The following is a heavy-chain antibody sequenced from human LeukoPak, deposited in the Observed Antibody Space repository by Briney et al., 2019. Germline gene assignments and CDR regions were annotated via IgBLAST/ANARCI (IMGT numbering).Heavy chain of an antibody. V-gene: IGHV4-59*01. Sequence: PSETQSLTCTVSGGSISSYYWSWIRHPPGKGLEWIGYIYYSGSTNYNPSLKSRITISVDTSKNQFSLKLSSVTAADTAVYYCARDKGLYYFDYWGQGTLVTVSS. J-gene: IGHJ4*02. CDR2: IYYSGST. CDR3: ARDKGLYYFDY. CDR1: GGSISSYY.